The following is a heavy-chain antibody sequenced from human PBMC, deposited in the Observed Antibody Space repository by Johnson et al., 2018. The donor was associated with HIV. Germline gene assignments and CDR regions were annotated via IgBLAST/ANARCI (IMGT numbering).Heavy chain of an antibody. CDR1: GFTFSSYG. Sequence: VQLVESGGGVVQPGRSLRLSCAASGFTFSSYGMHWIRQAPGKGLEWVAVISYDGSNKYYADSVKGRFTISRDNSKNTLYLQMNSLRAEDTALYYCAKDMVVRENGAFDIWGQGTMVTVSS. CDR3: AKDMVVRENGAFDI. J-gene: IGHJ3*02. D-gene: IGHD3-10*01. CDR2: ISYDGSNK. V-gene: IGHV3-30*18.